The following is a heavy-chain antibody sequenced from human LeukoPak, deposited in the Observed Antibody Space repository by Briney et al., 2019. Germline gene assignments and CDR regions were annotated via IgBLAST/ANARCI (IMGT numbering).Heavy chain of an antibody. J-gene: IGHJ4*02. D-gene: IGHD1-26*01. V-gene: IGHV3-74*01. CDR1: GFTFSSYW. CDR3: AREGWERLFERWD. Sequence: PGGSLRLPCAASGFTFSSYWTHWVRQAPGKGLVWVSRINSDGSSTSYAGSVKGRFTISRDNAKNTLYLQMNRLRAEDTAVYYCAREGWERLFERWDWGQGTLVTVSS. CDR2: INSDGSST.